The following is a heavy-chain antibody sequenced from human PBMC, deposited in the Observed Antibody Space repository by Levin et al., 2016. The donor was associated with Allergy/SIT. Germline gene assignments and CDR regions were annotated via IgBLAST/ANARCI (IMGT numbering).Heavy chain of an antibody. Sequence: VRQMPGKGLEWMGIIYPGDSDTRYSPSFQGQVTISADKSISTAYLQWSSLKASDTAMYYCASPSPAAAGSRDHGAFDIWGQGTMVTVSS. CDR3: ASPSPAAAGSRDHGAFDI. V-gene: IGHV5-51*01. D-gene: IGHD6-13*01. J-gene: IGHJ3*02. CDR2: IYPGDSDT.